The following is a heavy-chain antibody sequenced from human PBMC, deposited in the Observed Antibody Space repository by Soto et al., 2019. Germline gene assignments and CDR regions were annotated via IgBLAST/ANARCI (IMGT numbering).Heavy chain of an antibody. Sequence: GESLKISCKGSGYSFTSYWIGWVRQMPGKGLEWMGIIYPGDSDTRYSPSFQGQVTISADKSISTAYLQWSSLKASDTAMYYCARHGLFKGGIQLWLKYYYYGMDVWGQGTTVTVSS. CDR3: ARHGLFKGGIQLWLKYYYYGMDV. J-gene: IGHJ6*02. D-gene: IGHD5-18*01. V-gene: IGHV5-51*01. CDR2: IYPGDSDT. CDR1: GYSFTSYW.